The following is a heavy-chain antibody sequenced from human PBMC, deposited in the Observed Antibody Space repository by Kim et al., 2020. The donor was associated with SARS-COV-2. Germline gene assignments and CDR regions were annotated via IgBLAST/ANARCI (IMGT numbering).Heavy chain of an antibody. Sequence: GGSLRLSCTASGFTFGDYAMSWFRQAPGKGLEWVGFIRSKAYGGTTEYAASVKGRFTISRDDSKSIAYQQMNSLKTEDTAVYYCTRVSGWYYDFWSWGWVNYYGMDVWGQGTTVTVSS. CDR2: IRSKAYGGTT. CDR1: GFTFGDYA. D-gene: IGHD3-3*01. J-gene: IGHJ6*02. V-gene: IGHV3-49*03. CDR3: TRVSGWYYDFWSWGWVNYYGMDV.